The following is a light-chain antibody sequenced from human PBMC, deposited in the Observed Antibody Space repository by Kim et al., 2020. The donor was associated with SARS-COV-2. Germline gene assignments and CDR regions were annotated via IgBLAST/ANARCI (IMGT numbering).Light chain of an antibody. V-gene: IGKV3-20*01. J-gene: IGKJ1*01. Sequence: EIVLTQSPGTLSLSPGERATLSCRASQSVSSSYLAWYQQKPGQAPRLLIYGASSRATGIPDRFSGSGSGTDFTLTISRLEPEDFALYYCQQYGSSPPWTFGQGTKVDI. CDR2: GAS. CDR3: QQYGSSPPWT. CDR1: QSVSSSY.